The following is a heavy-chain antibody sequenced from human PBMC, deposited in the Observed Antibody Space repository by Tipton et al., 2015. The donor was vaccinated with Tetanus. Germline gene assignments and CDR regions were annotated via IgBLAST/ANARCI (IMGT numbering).Heavy chain of an antibody. CDR1: GYTFTGYY. CDR3: ARGRGDYIYYGMDV. J-gene: IGHJ6*02. CDR2: IDPNSGGT. V-gene: IGHV1-2*02. Sequence: QLVQSGAEVKKPGASLKVSCKASGYTFTGYYLYWVRQAPGQGLEWMGWIDPNSGGTVYAQKFQGRVTMTRDTSISTAYMELSRLRSDDTAVYYCARGRGDYIYYGMDVWGPGTTVTVS. D-gene: IGHD3-22*01.